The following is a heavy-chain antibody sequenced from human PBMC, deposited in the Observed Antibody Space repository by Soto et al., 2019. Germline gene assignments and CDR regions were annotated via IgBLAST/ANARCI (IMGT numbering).Heavy chain of an antibody. J-gene: IGHJ3*02. CDR2: INPNSGGT. CDR1: GYTFTGYY. V-gene: IGHV1-2*04. D-gene: IGHD7-27*01. CDR3: ARDLELGSQPVHDAFDI. Sequence: ASVKVSCKASGYTFTGYYMHWVRQAPGQGLEWMGWINPNSGGTNYAQKFQGWVPMTRDTSISTAYMELSRLRSDDTAVYYCARDLELGSQPVHDAFDIWGQGTMVTVSS.